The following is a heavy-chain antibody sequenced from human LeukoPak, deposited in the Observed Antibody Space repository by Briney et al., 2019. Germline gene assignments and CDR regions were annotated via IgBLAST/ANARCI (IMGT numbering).Heavy chain of an antibody. J-gene: IGHJ4*02. CDR3: ARGLAAARDY. D-gene: IGHD6-13*01. V-gene: IGHV3-11*01. Sequence: GGSLRLSCAASGFTLSDHYINWIRQAPGKGLEWVSYISSSGQIVYYADSVKGRFTISRDNAKNSVYLQMNSLRVEDTAVYYCARGLAAARDYWGQGTLVIVSS. CDR2: ISSSGQIV. CDR1: GFTLSDHY.